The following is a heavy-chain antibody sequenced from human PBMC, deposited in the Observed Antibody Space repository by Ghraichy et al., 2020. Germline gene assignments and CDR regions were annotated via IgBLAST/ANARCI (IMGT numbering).Heavy chain of an antibody. J-gene: IGHJ4*02. CDR2: IKQDGSEK. CDR1: GFTFSSYW. CDR3: ARDVGIVATIPRIFDY. Sequence: GALNISCAASGFTFSSYWMNWVRQAPGKGLEWVANIKQDGSEKYYVDSVKGRFTISRDNAKNSLYLQMNSLRAEDTAVYYCARDVGIVATIPRIFDYWGQGTLVTVSS. V-gene: IGHV3-7*01. D-gene: IGHD5-12*01.